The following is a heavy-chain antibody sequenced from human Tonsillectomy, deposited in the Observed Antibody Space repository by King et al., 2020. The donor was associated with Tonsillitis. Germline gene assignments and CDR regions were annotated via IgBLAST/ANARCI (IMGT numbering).Heavy chain of an antibody. CDR1: GGSISSYY. V-gene: IGHV4-59*01. J-gene: IGHJ4*02. CDR2: IYYSGST. CDR3: ARGRRGDCGCYYKHLNWNY. D-gene: IGHD3-22*01. Sequence: VQLQESGPGLVKPSETLSLTCTVSGGSISSYYWSWIRQPPGKGLEWIGYIYYSGSTNYNPSLKSRVTISVDTSKNQFSLKLSAVSAVDTAVYYCARGRRGDCGCYYKHLNWNYWGQGTLVTVSS.